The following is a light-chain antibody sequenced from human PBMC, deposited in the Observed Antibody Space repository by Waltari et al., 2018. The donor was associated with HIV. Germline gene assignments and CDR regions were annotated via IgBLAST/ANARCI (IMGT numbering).Light chain of an antibody. J-gene: IGLJ3*02. CDR1: TSNIGDNY. CDR2: ENN. Sequence: QSVLTQPPSVSAAPGQKVTFSCSGSTSNIGDNYVSWYRQLPGTATKILINENNKRHSRIPGRCSCYMSGTSPTLGINGLQTGDEVDYYWGKWDSNLSACVFGGGTKLTVL. V-gene: IGLV1-51*02. CDR3: GKWDSNLSACV.